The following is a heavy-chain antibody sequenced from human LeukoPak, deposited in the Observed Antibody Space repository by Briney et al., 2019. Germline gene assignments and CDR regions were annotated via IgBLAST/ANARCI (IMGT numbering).Heavy chain of an antibody. V-gene: IGHV3-23*01. CDR1: GFTFSNYA. CDR2: ISGSGDTT. J-gene: IGHJ4*02. CDR3: AKDLRPWPQYLVY. D-gene: IGHD2/OR15-2a*01. Sequence: PGGSLRLSCAASGFTFSNYAMTWVRQAPGKGLEWVSAISGSGDTTYYADSVKSRFTISRDNSKNTLYLQMNSLRAEDTALYYCAKDLRPWPQYLVYWGQGTLVTVAS.